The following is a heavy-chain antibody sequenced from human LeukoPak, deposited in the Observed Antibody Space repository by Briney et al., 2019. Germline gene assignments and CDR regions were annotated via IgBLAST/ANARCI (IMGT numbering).Heavy chain of an antibody. CDR3: ARDDGSATLGFDS. V-gene: IGHV1-69*05. CDR1: GTTFSRSA. J-gene: IGHJ4*02. Sequence: SVKVSCKASGTTFSRSAISWVRQAPGQGLVWMGGVIPILGTTNYAQKFQDRVSITTDESTNTAYMEVSSLRSVDTAVYYCARDDGSATLGFDSWGQGTLVTVSS. D-gene: IGHD1-26*01. CDR2: VIPILGTT.